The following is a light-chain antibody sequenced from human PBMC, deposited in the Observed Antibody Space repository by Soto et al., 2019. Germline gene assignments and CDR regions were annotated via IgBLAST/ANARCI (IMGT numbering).Light chain of an antibody. J-gene: IGKJ2*01. CDR3: QQYNNWPLYT. CDR2: DAS. Sequence: EIMMTQSPATLSVSPGERATLSCWASQSVSSNLAWYQQRPGQAPRLLIYDASTRAAGIPARFSGSGSGTEFTLTISGLQSEDFAVYYCQQYNNWPLYTFGQGTKLEIK. V-gene: IGKV3-15*01. CDR1: QSVSSN.